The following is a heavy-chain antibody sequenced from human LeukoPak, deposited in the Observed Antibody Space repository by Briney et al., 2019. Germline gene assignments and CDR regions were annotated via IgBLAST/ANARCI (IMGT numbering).Heavy chain of an antibody. CDR2: IYTSGST. CDR1: GGSISSSSYY. V-gene: IGHV4-61*02. CDR3: ARHVSAHGDFHI. Sequence: PSETLSLTCTVSGGSISSSSYYWSWIRQPAGKGLEWIWRIYTSGSTNYNPSLKSRVTMSVDTSKTQFSLKLSSVTAADTAMYYCARHVSAHGDFHIWGQGTMVTVSS. D-gene: IGHD2-21*01. J-gene: IGHJ3*02.